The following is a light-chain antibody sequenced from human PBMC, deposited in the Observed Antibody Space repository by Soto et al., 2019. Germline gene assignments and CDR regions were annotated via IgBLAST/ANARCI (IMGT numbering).Light chain of an antibody. CDR2: SAS. V-gene: IGKV1-39*01. J-gene: IGKJ4*01. CDR1: ESISDY. CDR3: QQTFSHLLS. Sequence: IQLTQSPSSLSASVGDRVTIVCRASESISDYLNWYQLKSGEAPKVLIYSASTLRGGVPSRFSGTESGTEFTLTISSLQPEDVATYYCQQTFSHLLSFGGGTTVEIK.